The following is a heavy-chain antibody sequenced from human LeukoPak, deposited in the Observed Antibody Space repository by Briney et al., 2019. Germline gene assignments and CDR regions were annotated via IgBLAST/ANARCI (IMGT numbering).Heavy chain of an antibody. CDR3: ARCMVLRQGWCNWFDP. CDR1: VFIFSSYA. CDR2: ISISGVST. V-gene: IGHV3-23*01. J-gene: IGHJ5*02. Sequence: GGSLRLSCAASVFIFSSYAMSWVRRAPGQGLEWVSGISISGVSTYYADSVQGRFTIYSDNPEHTLNLQMNSLRVEDPAIYFCARCMVLRQGWCNWFDPWGQGTLVTVSS. D-gene: IGHD2-8*01.